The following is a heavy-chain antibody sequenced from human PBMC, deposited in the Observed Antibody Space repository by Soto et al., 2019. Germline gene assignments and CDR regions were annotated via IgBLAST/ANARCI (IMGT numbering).Heavy chain of an antibody. CDR1: GGSISNSGAYY. CDR2: ISYRGTP. CDR3: ARVSATGTRWFDP. Sequence: SETLSLTCTVSGGSISNSGAYYWGWVRQPTGKGLEWIGYISYRGTPYYTPSLKSRVSLSIDPAKNQFSLKLSSVTAADTAVYFCARVSATGTRWFDPWGQGTLVTVSS. D-gene: IGHD6-13*01. V-gene: IGHV4-31*03. J-gene: IGHJ5*02.